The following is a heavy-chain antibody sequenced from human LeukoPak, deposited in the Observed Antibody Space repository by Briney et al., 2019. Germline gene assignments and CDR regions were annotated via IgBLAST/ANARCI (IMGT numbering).Heavy chain of an antibody. Sequence: PSETLSLTCTVSGGSISSYYWSWIRQSPGKGLEWIGYIYYSGSTNYNPSLKSRVTISVDTSKNQFPLKLSSVTAADTAVYYCARVGCSSTSCYDGWFDPCGQGTLVTVSS. CDR1: GGSISSYY. D-gene: IGHD2-2*01. V-gene: IGHV4-59*01. CDR3: ARVGCSSTSCYDGWFDP. J-gene: IGHJ5*02. CDR2: IYYSGST.